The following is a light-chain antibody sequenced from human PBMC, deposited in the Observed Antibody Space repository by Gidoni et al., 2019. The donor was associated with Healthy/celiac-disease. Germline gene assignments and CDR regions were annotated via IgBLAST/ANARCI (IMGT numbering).Light chain of an antibody. CDR2: DAS. J-gene: IGKJ3*01. CDR3: QQRSNWPPGRFT. CDR1: QSVSSY. Sequence: EIVLTQSPATLSLSPGERATLSCRASQSVSSYLAWYQQKPGQAPRLLIYDASNRATGIPARFSGSGSGTDFTLTISSLEPEDFAVYYCQQRSNWPPGRFTFGPXTKVDIK. V-gene: IGKV3-11*01.